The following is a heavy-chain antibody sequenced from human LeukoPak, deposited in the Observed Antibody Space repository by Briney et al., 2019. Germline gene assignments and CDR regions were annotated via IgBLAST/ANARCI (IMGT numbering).Heavy chain of an antibody. J-gene: IGHJ4*02. Sequence: PGGSLRLSCAASGFTFSSYWMHWVRQAPGKGLVWVSRIKTDGSSTNYADSVKGRFTVSRDNAENTLYLQMNSLRAEDTAVYYCASGYSSDYGGNAYWGQGTLVTVSS. V-gene: IGHV3-74*01. CDR3: ASGYSSDYGGNAY. CDR2: IKTDGSST. CDR1: GFTFSSYW. D-gene: IGHD4-23*01.